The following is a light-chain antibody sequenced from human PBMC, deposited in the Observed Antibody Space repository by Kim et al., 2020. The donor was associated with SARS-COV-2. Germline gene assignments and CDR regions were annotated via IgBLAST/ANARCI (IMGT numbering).Light chain of an antibody. CDR1: NIGSKS. CDR2: YDS. Sequence: PGKTARITCGGNNIGSKSVHWYQQKPGQAPVLVIYYDSDRPSGIPERFSGSNAGNTATLTISRVEAGDEADYYCQVWDSSSDHPYVFGTGTKVTVL. CDR3: QVWDSSSDHPYV. V-gene: IGLV3-21*04. J-gene: IGLJ1*01.